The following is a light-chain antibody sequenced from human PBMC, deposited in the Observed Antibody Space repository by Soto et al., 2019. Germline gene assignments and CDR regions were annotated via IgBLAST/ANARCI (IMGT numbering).Light chain of an antibody. CDR3: QQYNSYGCT. Sequence: DLQMTQSPSTLSASVGDIVTITCSASQSISSWLAWYQQKPGKAPKLLIYDASSLESGVPSRFSGSGSGTEFTLPISSLQPDDFATYYCQQYNSYGCTFGQGTKVEIK. V-gene: IGKV1-5*01. J-gene: IGKJ1*01. CDR2: DAS. CDR1: QSISSW.